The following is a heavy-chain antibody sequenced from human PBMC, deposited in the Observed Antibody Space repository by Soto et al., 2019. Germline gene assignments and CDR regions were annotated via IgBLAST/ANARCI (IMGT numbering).Heavy chain of an antibody. D-gene: IGHD3-16*01. CDR3: ARVPNQPAIGAFFDK. J-gene: IGHJ4*02. CDR1: EFTFSSYG. Sequence: HPGGSLRLSCAVSEFTFSSYGMHWFRQAPGKGLEWVAVIWYDGRNKYYGDSVKGRFTISRDNAKKTLFLQMNSLRAEDTAVYYCARVPNQPAIGAFFDKWGQGTPVIVS. CDR2: IWYDGRNK. V-gene: IGHV3-33*01.